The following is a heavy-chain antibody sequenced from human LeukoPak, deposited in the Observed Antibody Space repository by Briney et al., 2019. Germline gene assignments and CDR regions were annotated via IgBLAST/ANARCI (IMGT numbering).Heavy chain of an antibody. CDR3: SRAYYHPIGN. J-gene: IGHJ4*02. Sequence: PGGSLRLSCADSGFTFNRNWMHWVRQSPGKGLVWVSRIGPDGSSTGYADSVKGRFTVSRDNAKNTLYLKMNSLRAEDTAVYYCSRAYYHPIGNWGPGTLVTVSS. CDR2: IGPDGSST. CDR1: GFTFNRNW. V-gene: IGHV3-74*01. D-gene: IGHD1-26*01.